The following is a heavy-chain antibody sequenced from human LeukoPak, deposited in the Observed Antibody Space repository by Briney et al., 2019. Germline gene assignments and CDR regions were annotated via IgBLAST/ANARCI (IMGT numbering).Heavy chain of an antibody. CDR1: GFTFSSYG. D-gene: IGHD2-2*01. V-gene: IGHV3-30*18. Sequence: GGSLRLSCAASGFTFSSYGMHWVRQAPGKGLEWVAVISYDGTIRNYADSVKGRFTISRDNSKNTLYLQMNSLTAEDTALYYCAKGGCSSTTCYLANPWGQGTLVTVSS. J-gene: IGHJ5*02. CDR3: AKGGCSSTTCYLANP. CDR2: ISYDGTIR.